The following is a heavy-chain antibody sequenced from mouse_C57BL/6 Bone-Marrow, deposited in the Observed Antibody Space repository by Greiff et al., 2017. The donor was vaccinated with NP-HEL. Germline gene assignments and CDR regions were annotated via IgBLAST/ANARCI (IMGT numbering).Heavy chain of an antibody. CDR3: ARELFLAY. CDR2: ISDGGSYT. CDR1: GFTFSSYA. V-gene: IGHV5-4*01. Sequence: EVKVVASGGGLVKPGGSLKLSCAASGFTFSSYAMSWVRQTPEKRLEWVATISDGGSYTYYPDNVKGRFPISRDNAKNNLYLQMSHLKSEDTAMYYFARELFLAYWGQGTLVTVSA. J-gene: IGHJ3*01. D-gene: IGHD1-1*02.